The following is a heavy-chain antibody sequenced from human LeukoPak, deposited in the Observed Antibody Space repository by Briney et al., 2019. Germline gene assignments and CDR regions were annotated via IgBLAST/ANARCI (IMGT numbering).Heavy chain of an antibody. CDR2: IIGSGDYT. Sequence: GGSLRLSCAASGFTFRNYAMTWVRQAPGKGLEWVSVIIGSGDYTSYAESVKGRFTISRDNAKNTLFLQMNSLRADDTAVYFCAKIDWIDNISYPGVDVWGQGTTVIVSS. J-gene: IGHJ6*02. CDR3: AKIDWIDNISYPGVDV. CDR1: GFTFRNYA. D-gene: IGHD1-1*01. V-gene: IGHV3-23*01.